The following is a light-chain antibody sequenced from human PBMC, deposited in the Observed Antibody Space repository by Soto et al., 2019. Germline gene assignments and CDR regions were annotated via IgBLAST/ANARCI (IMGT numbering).Light chain of an antibody. CDR1: QRIGSW. CDR3: QQSRT. Sequence: TQSPATLSGSVGDRVTITCRASQRIGSWLAWYQQKPGKAPNLLIYDASSLESGVPSRFSGSGSGTEFTLTISSLQPDDFATYYCQQSRTFGQGTKVDIK. CDR2: DAS. J-gene: IGKJ1*01. V-gene: IGKV1-5*01.